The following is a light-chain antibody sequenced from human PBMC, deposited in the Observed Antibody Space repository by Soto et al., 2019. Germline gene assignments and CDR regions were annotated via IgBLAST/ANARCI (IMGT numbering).Light chain of an antibody. CDR3: QQYNNWLWT. V-gene: IGKV3-15*01. CDR1: QSVSSN. CDR2: GAS. J-gene: IGKJ1*01. Sequence: EIVMTQAPATLSVSPGERATLSCRASQSVSSNLAWYQQKPGQTPRLLIYGASTRATGTPARFSGSGSGTEFILTISSLQSEDFATYYCQQYNNWLWTFGQGTKVEI.